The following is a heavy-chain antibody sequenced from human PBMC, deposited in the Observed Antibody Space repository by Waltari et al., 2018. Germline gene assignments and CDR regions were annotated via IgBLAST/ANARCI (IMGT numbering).Heavy chain of an antibody. CDR1: GGSISSHY. J-gene: IGHJ4*02. V-gene: IGHV4-59*11. CDR2: IYYSGST. D-gene: IGHD1-26*01. Sequence: QVQLQESGPGLVKPSETLSLTCTVSGGSISSHYWSWIRQPPGKGLEWIGYIYYSGSTNYNPSLKSRVTISVDTSKNQFSLKLSSLTAADTAVYYCARSRVGAGNFDYWGQGTLVTVSS. CDR3: ARSRVGAGNFDY.